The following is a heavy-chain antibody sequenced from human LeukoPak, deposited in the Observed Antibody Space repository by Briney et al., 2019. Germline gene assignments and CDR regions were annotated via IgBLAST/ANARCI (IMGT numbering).Heavy chain of an antibody. V-gene: IGHV3-49*04. CDR2: IRSKAYGGTT. Sequence: GGSLSLSCTASGFTFGDYAMSWVRQAPGKGLEWVGFIRSKAYGGTTEYAASVKGRFTISRDDSKSIAYLQMNSLKTEDTAVYYCTRVTYYDFWSGYFPREYFDYWGQGTLVTVSS. J-gene: IGHJ4*02. D-gene: IGHD3-3*01. CDR3: TRVTYYDFWSGYFPREYFDY. CDR1: GFTFGDYA.